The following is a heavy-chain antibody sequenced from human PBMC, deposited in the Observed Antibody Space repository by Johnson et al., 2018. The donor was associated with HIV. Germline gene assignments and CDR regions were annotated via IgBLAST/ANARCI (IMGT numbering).Heavy chain of an antibody. CDR3: ARELTSGLDYDAFDI. V-gene: IGHV3-20*04. Sequence: EVQLVESGGGLVQPGGSLRLSCAASGFTVSSNYMSWVRQAPGKGLEWVSGINWNGGSTGYADSVKGRFTISRDNAKNSLYLQMNSLRAEDTAVYYCARELTSGLDYDAFDIWGQGTMVTVSS. J-gene: IGHJ3*02. CDR1: GFTVSSNY. D-gene: IGHD1-14*01. CDR2: INWNGGST.